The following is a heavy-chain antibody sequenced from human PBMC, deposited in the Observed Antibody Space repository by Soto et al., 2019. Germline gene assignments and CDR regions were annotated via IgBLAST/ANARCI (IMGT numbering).Heavy chain of an antibody. CDR3: ARYGVTYYFDY. J-gene: IGHJ4*02. D-gene: IGHD2-8*01. V-gene: IGHV4-59*08. CDR2: LYYTGST. Sequence: SETLSLPCTVSGGSITSYYWSWIRQPPGKGLEWIGWLYYTGSTNYNPSLKSRVTMSVDTSKNQFSLRLSSVTAADTAMYYCARYGVTYYFDYWGQGTLVTVSS. CDR1: GGSITSYY.